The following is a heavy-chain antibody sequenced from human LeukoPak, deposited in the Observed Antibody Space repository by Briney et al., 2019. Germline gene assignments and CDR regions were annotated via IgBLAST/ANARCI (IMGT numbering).Heavy chain of an antibody. CDR3: ARAPDYFYYYYMDV. CDR2: INHSGST. J-gene: IGHJ6*03. CDR1: GGSFSGYY. Sequence: SETLSLTCAVYGGSFSGYYWSWIRQPPGKGLEWIGEINHSGSTNYNPSLKSRVTISVDTSKNQFSLKLGSVTAADSAVYYCARAPDYFYYYYMDVWGKGTTVTISS. V-gene: IGHV4-34*01.